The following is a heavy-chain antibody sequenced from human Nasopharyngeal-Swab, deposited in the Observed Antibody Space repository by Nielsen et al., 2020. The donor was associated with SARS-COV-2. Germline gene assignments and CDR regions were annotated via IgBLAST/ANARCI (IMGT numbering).Heavy chain of an antibody. V-gene: IGHV3-30*18. CDR1: GFTFSSYG. CDR3: AKGGGTTGTVGLDI. CDR2: ISYDGSNK. Sequence: GESLKISCAASGFTFSSYGMHWVRQAPGKGLEWVAVISYDGSNKYYADSVKGRFTISRDNSKNTLYLQMNSLRAEGTAVYYCAKGGGTTGTVGLDIWGQGTMVTVSS. D-gene: IGHD1-1*01. J-gene: IGHJ3*02.